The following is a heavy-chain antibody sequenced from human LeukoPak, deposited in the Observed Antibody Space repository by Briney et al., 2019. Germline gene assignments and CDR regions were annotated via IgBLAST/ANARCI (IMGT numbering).Heavy chain of an antibody. V-gene: IGHV3-21*01. D-gene: IGHD5-18*01. Sequence: PGGSLRLSCAASGFTFSSYSMNWVRQAPGKRLEWVSSISSSSSYIYYADSVKGRFTISRDNAKNSLYLQMNSLRAEDTAVYYCAREGGYSYGSQTIDYWGQGTLVTVSS. CDR2: ISSSSSYI. J-gene: IGHJ4*02. CDR1: GFTFSSYS. CDR3: AREGGYSYGSQTIDY.